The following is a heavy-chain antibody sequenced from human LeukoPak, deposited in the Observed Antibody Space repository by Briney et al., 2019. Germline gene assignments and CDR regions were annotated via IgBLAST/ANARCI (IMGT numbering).Heavy chain of an antibody. D-gene: IGHD3-22*01. V-gene: IGHV3-23*01. CDR2: ISETGGGT. Sequence: GGSLSLSCAASGFIFNSNAMTWVRQAPGKGLEWVSAISETGGGTYYADSVKGRFTISRDNSRNTLYLQMNSLRAEDTALYYCAKNYYASTGYDYWGQGTLVTVSS. CDR3: AKNYYASTGYDY. J-gene: IGHJ4*02. CDR1: GFIFNSNA.